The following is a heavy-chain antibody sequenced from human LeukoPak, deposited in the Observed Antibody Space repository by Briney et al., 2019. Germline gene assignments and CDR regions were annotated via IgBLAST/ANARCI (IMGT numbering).Heavy chain of an antibody. Sequence: TSETLSLTCAVYGGSLSGYYWTWIRQTPGKGLEWIGEINYSGNTNYNRSLKSRVTIPADTSKNQFSLRLSSVTAADTAVYYCARRGTAYCRGGNCYSDKYFDYWGQGTQVTVSS. CDR1: GGSLSGYY. V-gene: IGHV4-34*01. J-gene: IGHJ4*02. D-gene: IGHD2-15*01. CDR3: ARRGTAYCRGGNCYSDKYFDY. CDR2: INYSGNT.